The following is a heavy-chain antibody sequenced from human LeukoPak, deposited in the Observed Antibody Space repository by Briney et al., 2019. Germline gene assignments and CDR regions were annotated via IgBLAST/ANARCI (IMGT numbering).Heavy chain of an antibody. V-gene: IGHV4-59*01. D-gene: IGHD6-13*01. CDR1: DGSISSYY. J-gene: IGHJ5*01. Sequence: SETLSLTCTVSDGSISSYYWSWIRQPPGKGLEWIGSIYYSGSTNYNPSLKSRVTISIDTSKNQFSLKLSSVTAADTAVYYCARGYSSSWYDSWGQGTLVTVSS. CDR2: IYYSGST. CDR3: ARGYSSSWYDS.